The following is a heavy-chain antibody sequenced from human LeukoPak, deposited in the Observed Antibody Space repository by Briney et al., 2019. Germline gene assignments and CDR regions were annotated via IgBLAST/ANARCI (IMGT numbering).Heavy chain of an antibody. Sequence: SETLSLTCAVYDWSFSGYFWSWIRQPPGKGLEWIGEINHSGSTNYNPSLKSRVTISVDTSKNQFSLKLSSVTAADTAVYYCATETLVVADAFDIWGQGTMVTVSS. CDR1: DWSFSGYF. CDR2: INHSGST. CDR3: ATETLVVADAFDI. J-gene: IGHJ3*02. D-gene: IGHD2-2*01. V-gene: IGHV4-34*01.